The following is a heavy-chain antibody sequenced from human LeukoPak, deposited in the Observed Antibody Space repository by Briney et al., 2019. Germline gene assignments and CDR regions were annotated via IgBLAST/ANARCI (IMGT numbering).Heavy chain of an antibody. CDR3: ARGVPNASRSGPHYSGY. D-gene: IGHD3-3*01. CDR2: IKQDGSQE. V-gene: IGHV3-7*01. J-gene: IGHJ4*02. Sequence: GGSLRLSCAASGFTFSTYWMNWVRQAPGKGLEWVAHIKQDGSQEYYVDSVKGRFTISRDNAKNSLYLQMNSLRAEDTAVYYCARGVPNASRSGPHYSGYWGQGTLVAVSS. CDR1: GFTFSTYW.